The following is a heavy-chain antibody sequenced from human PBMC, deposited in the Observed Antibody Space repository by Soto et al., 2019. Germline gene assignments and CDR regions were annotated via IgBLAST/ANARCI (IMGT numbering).Heavy chain of an antibody. V-gene: IGHV4-59*01. CDR1: GGSLSSYY. CDR3: ARVWGYAFDY. D-gene: IGHD3-16*01. CDR2: IYYSGST. J-gene: IGHJ4*02. Sequence: SETLYLTCTVSGGSLSSYYWSWIRQPPGKGLEWIGYIYYSGSTNYNPSLKSRVTISVDTSKNQFSLKLSSVTAADTAVYYCARVWGYAFDYWGQGTLVTVSS.